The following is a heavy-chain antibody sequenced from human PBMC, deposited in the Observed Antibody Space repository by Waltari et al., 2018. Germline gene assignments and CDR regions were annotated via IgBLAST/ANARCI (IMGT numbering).Heavy chain of an antibody. CDR2: INSDGRNT. CDR3: AGGPQSGASSAWYGWFDP. V-gene: IGHV3-74*01. CDR1: GFTFTSHW. Sequence: EVQLVESGGNLVQPGGSLRLSCAASGFTFTSHWMHWVRQAPGKGLVWGSRINSDGRNTRYADSGKGRFTISRDNAKNTLYLEMNSLRAEDTAVYFCAGGPQSGASSAWYGWFDPWGQGTLVTVSS. J-gene: IGHJ5*02. D-gene: IGHD6-13*01.